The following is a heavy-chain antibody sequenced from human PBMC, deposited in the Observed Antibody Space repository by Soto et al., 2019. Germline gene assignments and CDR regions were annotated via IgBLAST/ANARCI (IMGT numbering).Heavy chain of an antibody. Sequence: EVQLLESGGGLVQPGGSLRLSCAASGFTFSSYAMSWVRQAPGKGLEWVSVVSGTDDTTYYADSVKGRFTIARDNSKNTLYLQMNSLRAEDTAVYYCAKDEYPSGWYRSGAFDIWGQGTMFTVSS. J-gene: IGHJ3*02. D-gene: IGHD6-19*01. V-gene: IGHV3-23*01. CDR3: AKDEYPSGWYRSGAFDI. CDR1: GFTFSSYA. CDR2: VSGTDDTT.